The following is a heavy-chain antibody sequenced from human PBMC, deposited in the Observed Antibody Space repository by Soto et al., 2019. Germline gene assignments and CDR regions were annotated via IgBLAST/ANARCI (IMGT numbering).Heavy chain of an antibody. CDR3: ARGYYYGSGRYDY. Sequence: EVQLLESGGGLVQPGGSLRLSCAASGFTFSSYAMRWVRQAPGKGLEWVAAISGSGGSTYYADSAKGRFTISRDNSKHTLYLLMNRLRAEDTAVYYCARGYYYGSGRYDYGGQGTLVTASS. CDR2: ISGSGGST. D-gene: IGHD3-10*01. V-gene: IGHV3-23*01. CDR1: GFTFSSYA. J-gene: IGHJ4*02.